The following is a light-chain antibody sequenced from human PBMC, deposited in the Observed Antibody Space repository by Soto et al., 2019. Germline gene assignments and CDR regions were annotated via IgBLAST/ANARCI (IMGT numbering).Light chain of an antibody. CDR1: QSLTNTF. V-gene: IGKV3-20*01. J-gene: IGKJ4*02. CDR2: GAS. Sequence: EILLTQSPGTLSLSPGDRATLSCRASQSLTNTFLAWYQQIPGQTPRLLIYGASTRATGIPDRFSGSGSGTDFTLTISRLEPEDFAVYFCPQYGTLPLSFGGGTKVEIK. CDR3: PQYGTLPLS.